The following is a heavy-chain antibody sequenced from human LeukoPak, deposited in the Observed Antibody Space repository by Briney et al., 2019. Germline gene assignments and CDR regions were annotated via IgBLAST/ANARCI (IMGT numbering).Heavy chain of an antibody. CDR3: ARGRSSSYYYPLDY. Sequence: GGSLRLSCIASGFAFSSFSTHWVRQAPGKGLEWVAVISYDGSNKYYADSVKGRLTISRDNSKNTLYLQMNSLRPEDTAVYYCARGRSSSYYYPLDYWGQGTLVTVSS. CDR1: GFAFSSFS. CDR2: ISYDGSNK. V-gene: IGHV3-30*03. J-gene: IGHJ4*02. D-gene: IGHD3-22*01.